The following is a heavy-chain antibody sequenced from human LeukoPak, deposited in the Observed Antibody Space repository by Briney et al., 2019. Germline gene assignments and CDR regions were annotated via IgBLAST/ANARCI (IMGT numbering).Heavy chain of an antibody. CDR2: IWYDGSNK. D-gene: IGHD5-24*01. CDR1: GFTVSSNY. J-gene: IGHJ4*02. CDR3: ARHGYNYGFDY. Sequence: GGSLRLSCAASGFTVSSNYMTWVRQAPGKWLEWVAVIWYDGSNKYYVDSVKGRFTISRDISKNTLYLQMNSLSAEDTAVYYCARHGYNYGFDYWGQGTLVTVSS. V-gene: IGHV3-33*08.